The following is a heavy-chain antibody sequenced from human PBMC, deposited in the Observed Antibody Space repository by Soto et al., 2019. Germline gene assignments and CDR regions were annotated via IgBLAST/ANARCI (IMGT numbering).Heavy chain of an antibody. CDR2: IFYSGST. Sequence: SETLSLTCNVSGGPSSGDYYWTWIRQTPGKGLEWLGYIFYSGSTYYNPSLKSRVTMSIDTSKNQFSLRLSSVTAADTAAYYLVRDGVGFDSSGYPSGYLGCRGQVNLRAFSS. CDR1: GGPSSGDYY. J-gene: IGHJ4*03. V-gene: IGHV4-30-4*01. CDR3: VRDGVGFDSSGYPSGYLGC. D-gene: IGHD3-22*01.